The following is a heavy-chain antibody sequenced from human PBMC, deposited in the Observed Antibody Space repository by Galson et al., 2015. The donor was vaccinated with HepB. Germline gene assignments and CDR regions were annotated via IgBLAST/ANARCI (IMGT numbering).Heavy chain of an antibody. J-gene: IGHJ3*02. D-gene: IGHD3-10*01. Sequence: SLRLSCAASGFTVSTKYMNWVRQTPEKGLEWVSIIYAGGTTYYADSVKGRFTISRDDSKNTLYLQMNSLRTEDTAVYFCARLYGSGTNDAFDIWGQGTMVTVSS. V-gene: IGHV3-53*01. CDR3: ARLYGSGTNDAFDI. CDR1: GFTVSTKY. CDR2: IYAGGTT.